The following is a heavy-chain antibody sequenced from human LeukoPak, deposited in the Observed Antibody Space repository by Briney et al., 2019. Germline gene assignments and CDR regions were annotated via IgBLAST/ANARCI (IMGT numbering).Heavy chain of an antibody. J-gene: IGHJ5*02. D-gene: IGHD5-18*01. CDR1: GFTFSSYG. Sequence: GGSLRLSCAASGFTFSSYGMHWVRQAPGKGLEWVAVISYDGSNRYYAGSVKGRFTISRDNSKNTLYLQMNSLRAEDTAVYYCAKELRGYSYGLRNNWFDPWGQGTLVSVSS. CDR2: ISYDGSNR. V-gene: IGHV3-30*18. CDR3: AKELRGYSYGLRNNWFDP.